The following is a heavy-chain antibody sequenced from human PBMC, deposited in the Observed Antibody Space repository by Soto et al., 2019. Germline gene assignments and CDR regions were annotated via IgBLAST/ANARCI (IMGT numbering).Heavy chain of an antibody. D-gene: IGHD3-22*01. Sequence: SETLSLTCTVSGGSTSSSSYDWGWIRQPPGKGLEWIASVFYSGSAYYNPSLRSRGTISVDTSKNQFSLELSSVTAAVTAMYYCARQVGSGGYYYVFSYFDYWGQGNLVTVSS. J-gene: IGHJ4*02. CDR3: ARQVGSGGYYYVFSYFDY. V-gene: IGHV4-39*01. CDR2: VFYSGSA. CDR1: GGSTSSSSYD.